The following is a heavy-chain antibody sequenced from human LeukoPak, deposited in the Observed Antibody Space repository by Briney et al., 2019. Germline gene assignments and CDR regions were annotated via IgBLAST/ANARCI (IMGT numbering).Heavy chain of an antibody. CDR1: EFALSDYD. CDR2: ISARGRTN. J-gene: IGHJ6*03. CDR3: ARAQGERYLLSHYYYYMDV. D-gene: IGHD2/OR15-2a*01. V-gene: IGHV3-48*03. Sequence: SLRLSCDVSEFALSDYDINWGRQAPGEGLGWVAHISARGRTNNYADAVKGRSTIARDNVDTSPPLQMGVLTVRDTAVYFCARAQGERYLLSHYYYYMDVWGKGTTVT.